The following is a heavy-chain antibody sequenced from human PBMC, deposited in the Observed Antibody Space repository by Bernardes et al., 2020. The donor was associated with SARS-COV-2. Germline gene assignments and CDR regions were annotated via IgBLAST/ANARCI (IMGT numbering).Heavy chain of an antibody. V-gene: IGHV3-23*01. CDR2: VGGSGDNT. CDR1: GFTFSSYA. J-gene: IGHJ4*02. Sequence: GGSLRLSCTASGFTFSSYAMNWVRQAPGKGLEWVSVVGGSGDNTNYADSVRGSSTISRDNSKNTLFLQMNSLRSEDTAMYYCAKSPYDSSGSALAYWGPGTLVTVS. CDR3: AKSPYDSSGSALAY. D-gene: IGHD3-22*01.